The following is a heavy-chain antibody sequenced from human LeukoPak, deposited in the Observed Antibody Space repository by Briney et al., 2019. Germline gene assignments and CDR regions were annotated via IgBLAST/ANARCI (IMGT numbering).Heavy chain of an antibody. CDR1: GFTFDDYA. Sequence: PGGSLRLSCAASGFTFDDYAMHWVRQAPGKGLEWVSGISWNSGSIGYADSVKGRFTISRDNAKNSLYLQMNSLRAEDTALYYCAKDGAVAAGPYYYYGMDVWGQGTTVTVSS. CDR3: AKDGAVAAGPYYYYGMDV. CDR2: ISWNSGSI. J-gene: IGHJ6*02. V-gene: IGHV3-9*01. D-gene: IGHD2-15*01.